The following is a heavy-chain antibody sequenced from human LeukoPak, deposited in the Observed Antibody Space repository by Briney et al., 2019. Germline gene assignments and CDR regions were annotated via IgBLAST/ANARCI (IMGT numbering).Heavy chain of an antibody. V-gene: IGHV3-43D*03. CDR3: AKDAYSSSSNYFDY. D-gene: IGHD6-13*01. Sequence: GGSLRLSCEASGFTFDDYAMHWVRQTPGKGLEWVSLISWDGSYTSYVDSVKGRFTISRDNSKNSLYLQMDSLRAEDTALYYCAKDAYSSSSNYFDYWGQGTLVTVSS. CDR1: GFTFDDYA. J-gene: IGHJ4*02. CDR2: ISWDGSYT.